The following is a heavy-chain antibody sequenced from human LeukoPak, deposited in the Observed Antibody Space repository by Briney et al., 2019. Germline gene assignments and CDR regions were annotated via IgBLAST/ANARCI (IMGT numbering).Heavy chain of an antibody. CDR3: ARDPEGHGYYFDY. Sequence: SETLSLTCTVSGGSTSNYFCTWLRQSAGKGLEWIGRIHTSGSTNYNPSLKSRVSMSVGTSKNQFSLKLSSVTAADTAVYYCARDPEGHGYYFDYWGQGALVTVSS. CDR2: IHTSGST. D-gene: IGHD3-3*01. V-gene: IGHV4-4*07. CDR1: GGSTSNYF. J-gene: IGHJ4*02.